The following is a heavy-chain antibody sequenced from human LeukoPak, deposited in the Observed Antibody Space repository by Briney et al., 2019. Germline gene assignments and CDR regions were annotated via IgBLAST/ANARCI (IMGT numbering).Heavy chain of an antibody. CDR3: ARPRTSGSRVAFDV. V-gene: IGHV5-51*01. Sequence: GESLKISCQGSGYNFPTYWIGWVCQMPGKGLQWVGFIYPEDSDTRYSPSFEGHVTLSADKSSSTAYLQWTSLKASDTATYYCARPRTSGSRVAFDVWGQGTTVIVSS. CDR2: IYPEDSDT. D-gene: IGHD1-1*01. CDR1: GYNFPTYW. J-gene: IGHJ3*01.